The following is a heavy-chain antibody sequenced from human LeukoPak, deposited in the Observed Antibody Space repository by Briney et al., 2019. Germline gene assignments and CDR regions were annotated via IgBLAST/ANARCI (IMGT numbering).Heavy chain of an antibody. D-gene: IGHD3-22*01. CDR2: IYPGDSDT. CDR3: ARHRWYYDSRFGYNWFDP. V-gene: IGHV5-51*01. Sequence: GESLKISCKGSGYSFTSYWIGWVRQMPGKGLEWMGIIYPGDSDTRYSPSFQGQVTISADKSISTAYLQWSSLKASDTAMCYCARHRWYYDSRFGYNWFDPWGQGTLVTVSS. J-gene: IGHJ5*02. CDR1: GYSFTSYW.